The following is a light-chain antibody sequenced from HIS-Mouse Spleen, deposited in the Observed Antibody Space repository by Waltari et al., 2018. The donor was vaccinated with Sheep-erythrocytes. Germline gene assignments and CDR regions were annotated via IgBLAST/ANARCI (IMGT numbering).Light chain of an antibody. Sequence: EIVLTQSPATLSLSPGERATLSCRASQSVSSYLAWDQQHPGKAPRLLIYDASNRATGIPARFSGSGSGTDFTLTISRLEPEDFAVYYCQQRSNWYTFGQGTKLEIK. V-gene: IGKV3-11*01. CDR3: QQRSNWYT. CDR1: QSVSSY. CDR2: DAS. J-gene: IGKJ2*01.